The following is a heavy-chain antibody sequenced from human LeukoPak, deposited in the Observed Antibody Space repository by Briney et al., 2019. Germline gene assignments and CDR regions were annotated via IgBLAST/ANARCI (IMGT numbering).Heavy chain of an antibody. CDR3: ARSPDILTGENFDY. D-gene: IGHD3-9*01. CDR2: INPKSGGT. V-gene: IGHV1-2*02. Sequence: ASVKVSCKASGYTFTSYDINWVRQAPGQGLEWMGWINPKSGGTNEAQKFHDRVTMTRDTSIRTAYMEVSRLRSDDTAVYYCARSPDILTGENFDYWGQGTLVTVSS. CDR1: GYTFTSYD. J-gene: IGHJ4*02.